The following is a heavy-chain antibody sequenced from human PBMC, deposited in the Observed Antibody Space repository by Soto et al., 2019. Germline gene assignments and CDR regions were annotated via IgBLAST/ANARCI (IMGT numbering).Heavy chain of an antibody. CDR1: GFTFNLYT. D-gene: IGHD3-22*01. Sequence: QVQLVESGGGVVQPERSLRLSCVASGFTFNLYTMHWLRQAPGKGLEWVAVISGDGNTQYYADSVKGRFTISRDNSKNTLHLQMNSLRVVDSAVYYCARVSVPPDHYDPLGPWGQGPLVTVSS. CDR3: ARVSVPPDHYDPLGP. CDR2: ISGDGNTQ. J-gene: IGHJ5*02. V-gene: IGHV3-30-3*01.